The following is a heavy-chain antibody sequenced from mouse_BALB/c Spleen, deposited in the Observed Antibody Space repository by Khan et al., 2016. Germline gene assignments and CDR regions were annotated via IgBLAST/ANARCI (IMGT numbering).Heavy chain of an antibody. CDR1: GYTFTNYG. V-gene: IGHV9-3-1*01. CDR2: INTYTGEP. D-gene: IGHD2-3*01. Sequence: QIQLVQSGPELKKPGETVKISCKASGYTFTNYGMNWVKQAPGKGLKWMGWINTYTGEPTYADDFKGRFAFSLETSASTAYLQINNLKNEDTATYFCARGPMNYYAMNYWGQGTSVPFSS. J-gene: IGHJ4*01. CDR3: ARGPMNYYAMNY.